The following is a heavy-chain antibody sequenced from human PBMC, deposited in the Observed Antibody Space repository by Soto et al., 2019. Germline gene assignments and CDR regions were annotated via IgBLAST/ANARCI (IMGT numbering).Heavy chain of an antibody. J-gene: IGHJ4*02. Sequence: EVQLVESGGGLVQPGGSLRLSCAASGFTFSSYWIHWVRQAPGKGLVWVSRVDSGGSTTNYADSVKGRFTISTDNAKNTLYLQMHSLRDEDTAVYHCVRGAFHHYYLDSWGQGTLVTVSS. CDR1: GFTFSSYW. D-gene: IGHD2-21*01. CDR3: VRGAFHHYYLDS. CDR2: VDSGGSTT. V-gene: IGHV3-74*01.